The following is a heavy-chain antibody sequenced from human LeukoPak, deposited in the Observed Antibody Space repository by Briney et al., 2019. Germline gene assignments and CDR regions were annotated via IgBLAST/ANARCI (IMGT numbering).Heavy chain of an antibody. CDR3: ARDHHRRLYDSQARDTFDI. J-gene: IGHJ3*02. Sequence: GGSLRLSCAASGFTFSSSGMHWVRQAPGKGLEWVSYISSSSSTMYYADSVKGRFSISRDNAKKSLYLQMNSLRAEDTAVYYCARDHHRRLYDSQARDTFDIWGQGTMVTVSS. D-gene: IGHD3-22*01. V-gene: IGHV3-48*01. CDR1: GFTFSSSG. CDR2: ISSSSSTM.